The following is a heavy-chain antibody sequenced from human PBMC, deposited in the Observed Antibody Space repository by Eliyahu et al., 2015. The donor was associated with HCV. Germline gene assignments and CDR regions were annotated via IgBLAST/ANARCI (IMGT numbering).Heavy chain of an antibody. Sequence: QVQLQESGPGLVKPSETLXLSWXRQPPGKGLXWIGXIHYSXXTNYXPSLKSRXTISVDTSKNQFSLNLTSVTAADTAVYYCASGGGGIAVAGTGGWFDPWGQGTLVTVSS. V-gene: IGHV4-59*01. D-gene: IGHD6-19*01. CDR2: IHYSXXT. CDR3: ASGGGGIAVAGTGGWFDP. J-gene: IGHJ5*02.